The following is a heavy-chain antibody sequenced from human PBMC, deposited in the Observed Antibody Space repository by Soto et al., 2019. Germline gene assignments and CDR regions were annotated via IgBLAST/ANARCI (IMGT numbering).Heavy chain of an antibody. J-gene: IGHJ6*02. CDR2: INGDGSST. Sequence: EVQLVESGGGLAQPGGSLRLSCAASGFTFSDYWIHWVRQAPGKGLMWVSRINGDGSSTNYADSVKGRFTISRDNANNPLYLQMNSLRAEDTAVYYCARGVRGHYGKDVWGQGTTVTVSS. V-gene: IGHV3-74*01. D-gene: IGHD3-10*01. CDR1: GFTFSDYW. CDR3: ARGVRGHYGKDV.